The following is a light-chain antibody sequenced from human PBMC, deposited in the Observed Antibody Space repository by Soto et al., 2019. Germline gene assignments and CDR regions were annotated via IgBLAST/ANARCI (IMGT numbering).Light chain of an antibody. CDR1: QSVNTN. CDR2: GAS. Sequence: EIVMTQSPTTVSVSPGERATLSCRASQSVNTNLAWYQQKPGQAPRLLISGASTRAPSIAARFTGSGSGTNFTLSISGLQSEDFAVYYCQQYNDWPLYTFGQGTKVDI. V-gene: IGKV3-15*01. CDR3: QQYNDWPLYT. J-gene: IGKJ2*01.